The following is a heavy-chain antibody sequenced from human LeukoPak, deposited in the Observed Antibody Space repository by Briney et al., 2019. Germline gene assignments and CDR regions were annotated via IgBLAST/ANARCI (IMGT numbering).Heavy chain of an antibody. CDR1: GFTFSSYE. Sequence: GGSLRLSCAASGFTFSSYEMNWVRQAPGKGLEWVSYISSSGSTIYYADSVKGRFTISRDNAKNSLYLQMNSLRAEDTAVYYCARDGGYYYGSGSYYDDYWGQGTLVTVSS. CDR2: ISSSGSTI. V-gene: IGHV3-48*03. D-gene: IGHD3-10*01. CDR3: ARDGGYYYGSGSYYDDY. J-gene: IGHJ4*02.